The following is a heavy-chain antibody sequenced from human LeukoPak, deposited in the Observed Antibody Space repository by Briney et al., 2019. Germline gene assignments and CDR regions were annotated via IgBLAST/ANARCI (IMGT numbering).Heavy chain of an antibody. D-gene: IGHD3-22*01. CDR3: ARDLYYYDSSGYLFDY. CDR2: ISYDGSNK. J-gene: IGHJ4*02. Sequence: GGSLRLSCAASGFTFSDYAMHWVRQAPGKGLEWVSVISYDGSNKYYADSVKGRFTISRDNSKNTLYLQMDSLRADDTAVYYCARDLYYYDSSGYLFDYWGQGTLVTVSS. CDR1: GFTFSDYA. V-gene: IGHV3-30-3*01.